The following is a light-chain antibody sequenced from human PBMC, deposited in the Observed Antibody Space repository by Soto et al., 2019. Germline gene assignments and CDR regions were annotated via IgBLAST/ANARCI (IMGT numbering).Light chain of an antibody. V-gene: IGKV3-20*01. CDR3: QQYGSSEII. CDR2: DIS. CDR1: QSLTNPY. Sequence: VSTVAPRTLYFSPGDRATLFFSSRQSLTNPYIAWYQQKPGQAPRLLIYDISSRATGIPDRFSGSVSGTDFTLTITRLEPEDFAVFYCQQYGSSEIIFGQGTRLEIK. J-gene: IGKJ5*01.